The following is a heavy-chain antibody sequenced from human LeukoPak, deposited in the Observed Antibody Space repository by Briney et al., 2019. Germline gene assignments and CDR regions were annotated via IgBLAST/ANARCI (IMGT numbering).Heavy chain of an antibody. D-gene: IGHD3-22*01. CDR3: ARSDGIVVVTEFDY. CDR2: ISAYNGNT. V-gene: IGHV1-18*01. Sequence: GASVKVSCKASGYTFTSYGISWVRQAPGQGLEWMGWISAYNGNTNYAQKLQGRVTMTTDTSTSTAYMELRSLRSDDTAVYYCARSDGIVVVTEFDYWGQGTLVTVSS. CDR1: GYTFTSYG. J-gene: IGHJ4*02.